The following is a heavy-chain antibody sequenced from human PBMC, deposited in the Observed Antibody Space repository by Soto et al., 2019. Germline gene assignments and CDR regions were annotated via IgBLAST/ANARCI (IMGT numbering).Heavy chain of an antibody. J-gene: IGHJ4*02. V-gene: IGHV3-23*01. CDR3: AKSRCSGGSCDRRTSSYYFDY. Sequence: PGGSLRLSCAASGFTFSSYAMSWVRQAPGKGLEWVSAISGSGGSTYYADSVKGRFTISRDNSKNTLYLQMNSLRAEDTAVYYCAKSRCSGGSCDRRTSSYYFDYWGQGTLVTVSS. CDR2: ISGSGGST. CDR1: GFTFSSYA. D-gene: IGHD2-15*01.